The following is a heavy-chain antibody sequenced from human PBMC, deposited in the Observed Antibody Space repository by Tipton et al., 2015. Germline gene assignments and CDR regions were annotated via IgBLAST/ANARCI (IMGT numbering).Heavy chain of an antibody. CDR2: INDAATT. CDR3: ARDATGD. CDR1: GFSFNSYW. V-gene: IGHV4-34*01. Sequence: LRLSCAASGFSFNSYWMYWVRQAPGKGLEWVGEINDAATTNYKSSLKSRVTISVDTSKNQFSLKLTSVTAADTAVYYCARDATGDWGQGTRVTVSS. D-gene: IGHD1-14*01. J-gene: IGHJ4*02.